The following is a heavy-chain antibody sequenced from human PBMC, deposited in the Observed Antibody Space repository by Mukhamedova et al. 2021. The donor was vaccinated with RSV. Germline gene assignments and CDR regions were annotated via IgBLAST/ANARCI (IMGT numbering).Heavy chain of an antibody. Sequence: STHGMTWVRQAPGKGLAWVATISGTGTVRYYADSVKGRFSISRDTARNTVSLQMNSLRGEDSALYYCARNSTIGSHFDLWGQGT. CDR1: STHG. D-gene: IGHD1-26*01. J-gene: IGHJ4*02. CDR2: ISGTGTVR. V-gene: IGHV3-23*01. CDR3: ARNSTIGSHFDL.